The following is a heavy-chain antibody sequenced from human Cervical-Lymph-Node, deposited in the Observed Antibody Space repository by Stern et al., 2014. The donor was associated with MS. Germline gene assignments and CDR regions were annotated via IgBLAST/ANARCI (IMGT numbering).Heavy chain of an antibody. CDR2: ISAYNGNT. V-gene: IGHV1-18*01. CDR1: GGTFSSYA. Sequence: VQLVESGAEVKKPGSSVKVSCKASGGTFSSYAISWVRQAPGQGLEWMGWISAYNGNTNYAQKLQGRVTMTTDTSTSTAYMELRSLRSDDTAVYYCARVVGIAARPNFDYWGQGTLVTVSS. D-gene: IGHD6-6*01. CDR3: ARVVGIAARPNFDY. J-gene: IGHJ4*02.